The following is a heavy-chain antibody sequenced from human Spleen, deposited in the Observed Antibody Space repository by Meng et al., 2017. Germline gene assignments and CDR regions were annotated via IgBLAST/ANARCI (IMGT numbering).Heavy chain of an antibody. Sequence: GESLKISCAASGFTVSSNEMSWVRQAPGKGLEWVSSISGDSTYYADSGKGRFTISRDNSKNTLHLQMNNLRAEDTAVYYCAIESKMVRGVTDYWGQGTLVTVSS. V-gene: IGHV3-38-3*01. CDR3: AIESKMVRGVTDY. CDR1: GFTVSSNE. J-gene: IGHJ4*02. CDR2: ISGDST. D-gene: IGHD3-10*01.